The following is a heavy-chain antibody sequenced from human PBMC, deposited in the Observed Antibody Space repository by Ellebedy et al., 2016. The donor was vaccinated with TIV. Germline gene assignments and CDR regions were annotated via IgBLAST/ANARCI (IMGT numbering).Heavy chain of an antibody. D-gene: IGHD3-10*01. CDR3: ARAGLGTELLWFGELLENWFDP. J-gene: IGHJ5*02. CDR2: INPNSGGT. V-gene: IGHV1-2*02. Sequence: ASVKVSCKASGGTFSSYAISWVRQAPGQGLEWMGWINPNSGGTNYAQKFQGRVTMTGDTSISTAYMELSRLRSDDTAVYYCARAGLGTELLWFGELLENWFDPWGQGTLVTASS. CDR1: GGTFSSYA.